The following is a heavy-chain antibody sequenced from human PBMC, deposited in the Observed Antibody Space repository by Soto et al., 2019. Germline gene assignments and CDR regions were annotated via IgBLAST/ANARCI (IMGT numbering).Heavy chain of an antibody. CDR2: ISYDGSNK. V-gene: IGHV3-30*18. J-gene: IGHJ6*03. D-gene: IGHD2-21*01. Sequence: GGSLRLSCAASGFTFSSYGMHWVRQAPGKGLEWVAVISYDGSNKYYADSVKGRFTISRDNSKNTLYLQMNSLRAEDTAVYYCAKEAQYCGGDCYRNYYYMEVWGKGTTVTLSS. CDR3: AKEAQYCGGDCYRNYYYMEV. CDR1: GFTFSSYG.